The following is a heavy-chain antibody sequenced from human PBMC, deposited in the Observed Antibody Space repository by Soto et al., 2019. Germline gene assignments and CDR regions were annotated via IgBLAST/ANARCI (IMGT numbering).Heavy chain of an antibody. D-gene: IGHD5-12*01. Sequence: ASVKVSCKASGYTFTGYYMHWVRQAPGQGLEWMGWINPNSGGTNYAQKFQGRVTMTRDTSISTAYMELSRLRSDDTAVYYCARGNSGYDSCNDYWGQGTPVTVSS. J-gene: IGHJ4*02. CDR2: INPNSGGT. V-gene: IGHV1-2*02. CDR1: GYTFTGYY. CDR3: ARGNSGYDSCNDY.